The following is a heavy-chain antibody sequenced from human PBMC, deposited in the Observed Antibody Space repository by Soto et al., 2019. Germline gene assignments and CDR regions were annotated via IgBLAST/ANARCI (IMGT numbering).Heavy chain of an antibody. Sequence: PGGSLRLSCAASEFTFSNYAMSWVRQAPGKGLEWVSSISDNGGTTYYADSVKGRFTISRDNSKNTLHLQMSSLRSEDTAVYYCATPAGYYGSGSPFDYWGQGTLVTVSS. V-gene: IGHV3-23*01. CDR3: ATPAGYYGSGSPFDY. CDR1: EFTFSNYA. J-gene: IGHJ4*02. D-gene: IGHD3-10*01. CDR2: ISDNGGTT.